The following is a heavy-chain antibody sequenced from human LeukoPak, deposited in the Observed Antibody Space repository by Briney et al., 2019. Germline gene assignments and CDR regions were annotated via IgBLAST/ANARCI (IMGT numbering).Heavy chain of an antibody. CDR1: GGSFSGYY. V-gene: IGHV4-39*01. D-gene: IGHD3-22*01. CDR3: ARHAVVVTPNWFDP. J-gene: IGHJ5*02. CDR2: IYYSGST. Sequence: SETLSLTCAVYGGSFSGYYWGWIRRPPGKGLEWIGSIYYSGSTYYNPSLKSRVTISVDTSKNQFSLKLSSVTAADTAVYYCARHAVVVTPNWFDPWGQGTLVTVSS.